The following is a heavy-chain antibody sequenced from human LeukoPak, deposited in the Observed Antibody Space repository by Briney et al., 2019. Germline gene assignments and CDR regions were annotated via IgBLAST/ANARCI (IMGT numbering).Heavy chain of an antibody. Sequence: GASVKVSCKASGYTFTSYAMHWVRQAPGQRLEWMGWINAGNGNTKYSQKFRGRVTITRDTSASTAYMELSSLRSDDTAVYYCARASIAVAGELDYWGQGTLVTVSS. J-gene: IGHJ4*02. V-gene: IGHV1-3*01. CDR3: ARASIAVAGELDY. D-gene: IGHD6-19*01. CDR1: GYTFTSYA. CDR2: INAGNGNT.